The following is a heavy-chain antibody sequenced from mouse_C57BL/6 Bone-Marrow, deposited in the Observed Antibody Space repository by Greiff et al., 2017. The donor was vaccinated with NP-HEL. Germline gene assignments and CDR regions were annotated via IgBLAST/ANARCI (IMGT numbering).Heavy chain of an antibody. CDR3: ARGHYYGSSLDD. CDR1: GYTFTDYN. J-gene: IGHJ2*01. CDR2: INPNNGGT. Sequence: EVQLQQSGPELVKPGASVKMSCKASGYTFTDYNMHWVKQSHGKSLEWIGYINPNNGGTSYNQKFKGKATLTVNKSSSTAYMELRSLTSEDSAVYYCARGHYYGSSLDDWGQGTTLTVSS. V-gene: IGHV1-22*01. D-gene: IGHD1-1*01.